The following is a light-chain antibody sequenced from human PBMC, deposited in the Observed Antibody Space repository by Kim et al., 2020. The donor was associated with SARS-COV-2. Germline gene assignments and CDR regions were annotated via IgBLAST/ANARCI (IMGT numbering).Light chain of an antibody. CDR3: QSYDSSLSGVV. Sequence: QRVTISGTGSSSNIGAGYDVHWYQQLPGTAPKLLIYGNSNRPSGVPDRFSGSKSGTSASLAITGLQAEDEADYYCQSYDSSLSGVVCGGGTQLTVL. CDR1: SSNIGAGYD. J-gene: IGLJ2*01. CDR2: GNS. V-gene: IGLV1-40*01.